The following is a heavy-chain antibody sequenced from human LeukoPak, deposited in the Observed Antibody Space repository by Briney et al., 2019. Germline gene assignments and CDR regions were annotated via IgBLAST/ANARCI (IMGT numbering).Heavy chain of an antibody. CDR2: INQSGST. CDR3: ARDSYNWNVDAFDP. Sequence: SETLSLTCTVSGGSISSYYWSWIRQPPGKGLEWIGDINQSGSTNYNPSLKSRVTISLDTSKSQVSLKLTSVTAADAAVYYCARDSYNWNVDAFDPWGQGTQVTVSS. V-gene: IGHV4-34*01. CDR1: GGSISSYY. D-gene: IGHD1-20*01. J-gene: IGHJ5*02.